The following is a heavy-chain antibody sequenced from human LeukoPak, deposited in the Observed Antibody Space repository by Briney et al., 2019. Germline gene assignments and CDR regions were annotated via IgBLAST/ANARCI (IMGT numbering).Heavy chain of an antibody. CDR2: LYYTGIT. CDR1: GGSIDNFY. V-gene: IGHV4-59*12. CDR3: ARERSSYGAFEI. J-gene: IGHJ3*02. Sequence: PSETLSLTCTVSGGSIDNFYWSWIRQSPGKGLEWIGYLYYTGITNSNPSLRRRVTISLDRSKNHFSLNLKSVTAADTAVYYCARERSSYGAFEIWAQGTMVTVSS. D-gene: IGHD5-18*01.